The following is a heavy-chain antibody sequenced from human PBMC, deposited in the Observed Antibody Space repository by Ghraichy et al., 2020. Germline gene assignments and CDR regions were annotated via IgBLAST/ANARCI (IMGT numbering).Heavy chain of an antibody. CDR1: GGSISSGGYY. CDR2: IYYSGST. CDR3: AREVRRDYFDY. Sequence: SETLSLTCTVSGGSISSGGYYWSWIRQHPGKGLEWIGYIYYSGSTYYNPSLKSRVTISVDTSKNQFSLKLSSVTAADTAVYYCAREVRRDYFDYWGQGTLVTVSS. V-gene: IGHV4-31*03. J-gene: IGHJ4*02.